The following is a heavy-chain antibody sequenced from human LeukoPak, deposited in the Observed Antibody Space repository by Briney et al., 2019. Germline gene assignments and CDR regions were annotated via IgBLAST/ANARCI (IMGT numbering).Heavy chain of an antibody. CDR3: ARRSIAAADPFDY. V-gene: IGHV5-51*01. Sequence: GESLQISCTASGYSFTTYWIGWVRQLPGKGLEWMGVIYPDDSDTRYSPSFQGQVTISADKSISTAYLQWSSLKASDTAMYYCARRSIAAADPFDYWGQGTLVTVSS. CDR2: IYPDDSDT. D-gene: IGHD6-13*01. CDR1: GYSFTTYW. J-gene: IGHJ4*02.